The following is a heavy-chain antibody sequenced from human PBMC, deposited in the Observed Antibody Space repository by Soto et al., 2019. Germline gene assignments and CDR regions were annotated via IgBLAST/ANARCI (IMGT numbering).Heavy chain of an antibody. CDR1: GFTFDDYA. J-gene: IGHJ4*02. Sequence: GGSLRLSCAASGFTFDDYAMHWVRQAPGKGLEWVSGISWNSGSIGYADSVKGRFTISRDNAKNSLYLQMNSLRAEDTALYYCAKDRAPMGVYYDYIWGSYTFDYWGQGTLVTVSS. CDR3: AKDRAPMGVYYDYIWGSYTFDY. D-gene: IGHD3-16*01. CDR2: ISWNSGSI. V-gene: IGHV3-9*01.